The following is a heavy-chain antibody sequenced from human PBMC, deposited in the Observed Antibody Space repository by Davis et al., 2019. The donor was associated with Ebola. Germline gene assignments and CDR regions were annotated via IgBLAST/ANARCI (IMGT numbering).Heavy chain of an antibody. J-gene: IGHJ4*02. CDR2: IYYSGST. Sequence: SETLSLTCAVYGGSFSGYYWGWIRQPPGKGLEWIGSIYYSGSTYYNPSLKSRVTISVDTSKNQFSLKLSSVTAADTAVYYCARGQQAVVVVAATVYWGQGTLVTVSS. CDR3: ARGQQAVVVVAATVY. CDR1: GGSFSGYY. V-gene: IGHV4-34*01. D-gene: IGHD2-15*01.